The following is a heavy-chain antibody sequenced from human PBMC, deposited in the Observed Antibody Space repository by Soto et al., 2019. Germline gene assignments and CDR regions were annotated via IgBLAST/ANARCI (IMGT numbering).Heavy chain of an antibody. J-gene: IGHJ4*02. Sequence: PSETLSLTCTVSSGSISSTIYSWDWIRQPPGKGLEWIGSIFYSGSTYYNPSLKSRVTISVDTSKNQFSLKLSSVTAADTAVYYCARPTYYYDSSGPPAYWGQGTLVTVSS. CDR1: SGSISSTIYS. D-gene: IGHD3-22*01. V-gene: IGHV4-39*01. CDR2: IFYSGST. CDR3: ARPTYYYDSSGPPAY.